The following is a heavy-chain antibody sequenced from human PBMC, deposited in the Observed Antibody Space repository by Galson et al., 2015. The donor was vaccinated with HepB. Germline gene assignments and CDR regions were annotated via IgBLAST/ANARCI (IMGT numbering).Heavy chain of an antibody. D-gene: IGHD2-2*02. V-gene: IGHV3-30-3*01. J-gene: IGHJ3*02. Sequence: SLRLSCAASGFTFSSYAMHWVRQAPGKGLEWVAVISYDGSNKYYADSVKGRFTISRDNSKNTLYLQMNSLRAEDTAVYYCARSSYCSSTSCHTAPRDAFDTWGQGTMVTVSS. CDR3: ARSSYCSSTSCHTAPRDAFDT. CDR1: GFTFSSYA. CDR2: ISYDGSNK.